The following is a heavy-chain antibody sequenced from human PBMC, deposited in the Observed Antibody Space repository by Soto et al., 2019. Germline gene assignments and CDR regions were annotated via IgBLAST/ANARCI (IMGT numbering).Heavy chain of an antibody. CDR1: GYTFTSYY. CDR2: INPSGGST. Sequence: QVQLVQSGAEVKKPGASVKVSCKASGYTFTSYYMHWVRQAPGQGLEWMGIINPSGGSTSYAQKSQGRVTMTRDTSTSTVYMELSRLRSEDTAVYYCARESVDIVATTRVSGGMDVWGQGTTVTVSS. V-gene: IGHV1-46*01. J-gene: IGHJ6*02. D-gene: IGHD5-12*01. CDR3: ARESVDIVATTRVSGGMDV.